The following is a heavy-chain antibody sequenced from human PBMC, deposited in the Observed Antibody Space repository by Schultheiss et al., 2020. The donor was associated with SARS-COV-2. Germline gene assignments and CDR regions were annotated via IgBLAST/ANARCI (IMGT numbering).Heavy chain of an antibody. Sequence: SETLSLTCTVSGDSIRRGDYFWSWIRQHPGKGLEWIGYIYYSGSTYYNPSLKSRVTISVDTSKNQFSLNMTSVTAADTAVYFCATYRRGTGQYFFDYWGQGTLVTVSS. D-gene: IGHD1-14*01. J-gene: IGHJ4*02. CDR1: GDSIRRGDYF. V-gene: IGHV4-31*03. CDR3: ATYRRGTGQYFFDY. CDR2: IYYSGST.